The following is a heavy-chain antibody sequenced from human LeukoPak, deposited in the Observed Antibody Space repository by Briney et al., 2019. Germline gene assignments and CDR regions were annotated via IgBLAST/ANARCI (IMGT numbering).Heavy chain of an antibody. V-gene: IGHV4-34*01. CDR2: INHSGGT. Sequence: RASETLSLTCAVYGGSFSAYYWNWIRQPPGKGLEWIGEINHSGGTNYNPSLKSRAIISVDTSKNQFSLKLSSVTAADTAVYYCAQIAVAGLAYYDYWGQGTLVTVSS. J-gene: IGHJ4*02. D-gene: IGHD6-19*01. CDR1: GGSFSAYY. CDR3: AQIAVAGLAYYDY.